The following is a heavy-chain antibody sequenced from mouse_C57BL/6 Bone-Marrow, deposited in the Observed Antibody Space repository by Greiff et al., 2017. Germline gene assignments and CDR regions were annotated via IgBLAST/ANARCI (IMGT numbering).Heavy chain of an antibody. CDR2: IDPSDSET. V-gene: IGHV1-52*01. J-gene: IGHJ1*03. CDR1: GYTFTSYW. Sequence: QVHVKQPGAELVRPGSSVKLSCKASGYTFTSYWMHWVKQRPIQGLEWIGNIDPSDSETHYNQKFKDKATLTVDKSSSTAYMQRSSLTSEDSAVYYCAARYYGSSYYWYFDVWGTGTTVTVSS. CDR3: AARYYGSSYYWYFDV. D-gene: IGHD1-1*01.